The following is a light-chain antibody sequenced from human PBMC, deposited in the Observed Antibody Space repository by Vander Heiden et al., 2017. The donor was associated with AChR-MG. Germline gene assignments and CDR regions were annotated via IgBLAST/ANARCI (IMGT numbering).Light chain of an antibody. J-gene: IGKJ3*01. CDR3: QQRSDWLFT. V-gene: IGKV3-11*01. CDR2: DAS. CDR1: QSVRNY. Sequence: EIVLTQSPATLSLSPGEGATLACRASQSVRNYLAWYQQKPGQAPRLLIYDASNRATGIPARFSGSGSGTDFTLTISSLEPEDFAVYYCQQRSDWLFTFGPGTKVDIK.